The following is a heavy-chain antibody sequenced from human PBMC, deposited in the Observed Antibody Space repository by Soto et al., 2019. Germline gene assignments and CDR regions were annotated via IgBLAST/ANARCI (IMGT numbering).Heavy chain of an antibody. CDR3: ARDPDLCDSPYPYAFDI. V-gene: IGHV1-69*06. D-gene: IGHD5-18*01. CDR1: GGTFSSYA. CDR2: IIPIFGTA. Sequence: SVKVSCKASGGTFSSYAISWVRQAPGPGLEWMGGIIPIFGTANYAQKFQGRVTITADKSTSTAYMELSSLRSEDTAVYYCARDPDLCDSPYPYAFDIWGQGTMVTVSS. J-gene: IGHJ3*02.